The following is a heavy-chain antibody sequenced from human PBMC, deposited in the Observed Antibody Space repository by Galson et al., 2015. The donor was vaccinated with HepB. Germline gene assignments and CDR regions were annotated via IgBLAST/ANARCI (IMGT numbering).Heavy chain of an antibody. D-gene: IGHD2-15*01. CDR2: ITPIFGTA. CDR3: AREGVAGPTNPVDY. CDR1: GGTFSTYA. J-gene: IGHJ4*02. Sequence: SCKASGGTFSTYAISWVRQAPGQGLEWMGGITPIFGTANYAQKFQGRVTITADESTNTAYMELSSLRSDDTAMYYCAREGVAGPTNPVDYWGQGTQVTVSS. V-gene: IGHV1-69*01.